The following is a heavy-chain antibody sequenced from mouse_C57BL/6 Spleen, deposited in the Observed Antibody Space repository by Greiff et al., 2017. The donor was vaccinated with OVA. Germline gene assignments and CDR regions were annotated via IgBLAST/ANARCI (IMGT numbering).Heavy chain of an antibody. CDR1: GYAFTNYL. CDR3: ARTYDYDGEYYFDY. CDR2: INPGSGGT. Sequence: QVQLQQSGAELVRPGTSVQVSCKASGYAFTNYLIEWVKQRPGQGLEWIGVINPGSGGTNYNEKFKGKATLTADKSSSTAYMQLSSLTSEDSAVYFCARTYDYDGEYYFDYWGQGTTLTVSS. D-gene: IGHD2-4*01. V-gene: IGHV1-54*01. J-gene: IGHJ2*01.